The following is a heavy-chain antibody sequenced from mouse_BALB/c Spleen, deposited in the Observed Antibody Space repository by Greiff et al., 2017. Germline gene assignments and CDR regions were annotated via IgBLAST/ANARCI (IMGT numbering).Heavy chain of an antibody. V-gene: IGHV1S137*01. J-gene: IGHJ1*01. Sequence: QVQLQQSGAELVRPGVSVKISCKGSGYTFTDYAMHWVKQSHAKSLEWIGVISTYYGDASYNQKFKGKATMTVDKSSSTAYMELARLTSEDSAIYYCARGDYDYGYFDVWGAGTTVTVSS. CDR2: ISTYYGDA. D-gene: IGHD2-4*01. CDR1: GYTFTDYA. CDR3: ARGDYDYGYFDV.